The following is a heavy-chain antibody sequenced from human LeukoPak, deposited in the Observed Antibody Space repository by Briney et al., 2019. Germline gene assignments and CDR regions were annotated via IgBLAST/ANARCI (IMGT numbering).Heavy chain of an antibody. J-gene: IGHJ1*01. V-gene: IGHV2-5*01. CDR3: AHLHCSGGSCYFAEYFQH. D-gene: IGHD2-15*01. Sequence: TLSLTCAVSGGSISSGGYSWSWIRQPPGKALEWLALIYWNDDKRYSPSLKSRLTITKDTSKNQVVLTMTNMDPVDTATYYCAHLHCSGGSCYFAEYFQHWGQGTLVTVSS. CDR1: GGSISSGGYS. CDR2: IYWNDDK.